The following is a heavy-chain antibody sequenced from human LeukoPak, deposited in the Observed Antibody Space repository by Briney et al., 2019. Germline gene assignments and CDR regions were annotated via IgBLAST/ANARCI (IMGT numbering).Heavy chain of an antibody. J-gene: IGHJ3*02. D-gene: IGHD3-22*01. CDR2: IIPIFGTA. V-gene: IGHV1-69*13. CDR3: ARAGDSSGYYGVRAFDI. Sequence: SVKVSCEASGGTFSSYAISWVRQAPGQGLEWMGGIIPIFGTANYAQKFQGRVTITADESTSTAYMELSSLRSEDTAVYYCARAGDSSGYYGVRAFDIWGQGTMVTVSS. CDR1: GGTFSSYA.